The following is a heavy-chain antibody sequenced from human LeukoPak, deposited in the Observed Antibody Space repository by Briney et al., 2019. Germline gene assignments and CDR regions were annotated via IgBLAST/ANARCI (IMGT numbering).Heavy chain of an antibody. Sequence: GASVKVSCKASGYTFAGYYMHWVRQAPGQGLEWMGWINPKSGGTTYARKFQGRVTMTRDTSISTAYMELSRLRSDDTAVYYCARDYYGSGSYNPTDYWGQGTLVTVSS. CDR1: GYTFAGYY. J-gene: IGHJ4*02. CDR2: INPKSGGT. D-gene: IGHD3-10*01. V-gene: IGHV1-2*02. CDR3: ARDYYGSGSYNPTDY.